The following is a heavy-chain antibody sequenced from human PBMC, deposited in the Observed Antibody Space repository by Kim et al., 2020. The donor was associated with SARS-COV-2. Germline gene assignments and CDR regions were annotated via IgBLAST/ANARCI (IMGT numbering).Heavy chain of an antibody. J-gene: IGHJ5*02. D-gene: IGHD3-10*01. Sequence: SETLSLTCTVSGGSISSSSYYWGWIRQPPGKGLEWIGSIYYSGSTYYNPSLKSRVTISVDTSKNQFSLKLSSVTAADTAVYYCARVGGSGSYYRTWFDPWGQGTLVTVSS. V-gene: IGHV4-39*07. CDR2: IYYSGST. CDR3: ARVGGSGSYYRTWFDP. CDR1: GGSISSSSYY.